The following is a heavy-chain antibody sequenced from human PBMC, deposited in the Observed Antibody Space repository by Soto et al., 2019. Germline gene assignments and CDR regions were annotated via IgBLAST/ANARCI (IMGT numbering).Heavy chain of an antibody. CDR1: GYTFSKFG. CDR3: ARSGFRTDNPDA. D-gene: IGHD3-10*01. Sequence: QVQLVQSGGEVKKPGASVKVSCKTSGYTFSKFGISWARQVPGQGLEWVGWITPYDGSTNFAQKLQGRVSLTLDTSTDTAYLELRSLESDDTAVYYCARSGFRTDNPDAWGQGTLVTVSS. J-gene: IGHJ5*02. V-gene: IGHV1-18*01. CDR2: ITPYDGST.